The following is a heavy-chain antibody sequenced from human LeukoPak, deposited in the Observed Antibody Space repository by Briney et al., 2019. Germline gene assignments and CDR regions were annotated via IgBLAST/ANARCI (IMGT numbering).Heavy chain of an antibody. Sequence: GGSLRLSCAASGFTFSSYSMNWVRQAPGKGLEWVSSISSSSSYIYYADSVKGRFTISRDNAKNSLYLQMNSLRAEDTAVYYCARDLSPHYDFWSGYSPGRGMDVWGQGTTVTASS. V-gene: IGHV3-21*01. J-gene: IGHJ6*02. D-gene: IGHD3-3*01. CDR3: ARDLSPHYDFWSGYSPGRGMDV. CDR1: GFTFSSYS. CDR2: ISSSSSYI.